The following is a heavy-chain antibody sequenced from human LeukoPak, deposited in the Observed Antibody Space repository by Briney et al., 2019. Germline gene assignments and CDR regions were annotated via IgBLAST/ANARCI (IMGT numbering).Heavy chain of an antibody. CDR2: ISGSGGST. J-gene: IGHJ6*02. V-gene: IGHV3-23*01. CDR1: GFTFSSYA. Sequence: GGSLRLSCAASGFTFSSYAMSWVRQAPGKGPEWVSAISGSGGSTYYADSVKGRFTISRDNSKNTLYLQMNSLRAEDTAVYYCAKDAGSDIVVVPAAPRGYYGMDVWGQGTTVTVSS. D-gene: IGHD2-2*01. CDR3: AKDAGSDIVVVPAAPRGYYGMDV.